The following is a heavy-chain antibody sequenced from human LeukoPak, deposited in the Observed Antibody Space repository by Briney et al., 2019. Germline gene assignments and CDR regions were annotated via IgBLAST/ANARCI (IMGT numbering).Heavy chain of an antibody. D-gene: IGHD2-2*01. CDR2: INHNSGDT. CDR1: GYMFNGYH. J-gene: IGHJ6*03. V-gene: IGHV1-2*02. Sequence: ASVKVSCKASGYMFNGYHMHWVRQAPGQGLEWMGWINHNSGDTKYAQKFQGRATMTRDTSIRTGYMELSRLRFDDTAVYYCARGDQYYYYMDVWGKGTTVTVSS. CDR3: ARGDQYYYYMDV.